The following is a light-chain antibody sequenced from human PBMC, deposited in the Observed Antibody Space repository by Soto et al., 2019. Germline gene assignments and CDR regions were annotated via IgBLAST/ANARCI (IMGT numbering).Light chain of an antibody. Sequence: QSALTQPASVSGSPGQSITISCTGTSSDLGSYKFVSWYQHHPGKAPKLMIYEGSKRPSGVSNRFSGSKSGNTASLTISGLQAGDEADYYCCSYAGSSTLIFGGGTKLTVL. CDR1: SSDLGSYKF. CDR3: CSYAGSSTLI. J-gene: IGLJ2*01. V-gene: IGLV2-23*01. CDR2: EGS.